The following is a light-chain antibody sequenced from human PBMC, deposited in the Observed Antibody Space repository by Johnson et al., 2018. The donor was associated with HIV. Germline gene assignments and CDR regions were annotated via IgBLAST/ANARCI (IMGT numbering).Light chain of an antibody. V-gene: IGLV1-51*02. CDR3: GIWDTSLSTGGV. Sequence: QSVLTQPPSVSAAPGQKVTISCSGSSSNIGSNYVSWYQQFPGAAHKLLIYENDKRPSGIPDRFSGSKSGTSANLAITGLQTGDEADYYCGIWDTSLSTGGVFGTGTKVTVL. CDR1: SSNIGSNY. J-gene: IGLJ1*01. CDR2: END.